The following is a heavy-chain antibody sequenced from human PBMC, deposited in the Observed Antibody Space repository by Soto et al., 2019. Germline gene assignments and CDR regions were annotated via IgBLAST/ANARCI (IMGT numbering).Heavy chain of an antibody. J-gene: IGHJ4*02. CDR3: ARVVSAGVDY. V-gene: IGHV1-8*01. CDR2: MEPSTGRT. D-gene: IGHD1-26*01. Sequence: QVQLVQSGAEVREPGASVKVSCKASGYSFTSLDINWVRQTAGQGLEWMGWMEPSTGRTGYAQKFQGRVTMTRDTSINTAYMVLTTLTSDDTAFCYCARVVSAGVDYWGQGTLGTVAA. CDR1: GYSFTSLD.